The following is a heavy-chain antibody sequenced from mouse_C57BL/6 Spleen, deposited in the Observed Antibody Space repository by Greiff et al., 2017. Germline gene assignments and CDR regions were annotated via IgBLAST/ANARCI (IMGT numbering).Heavy chain of an antibody. Sequence: VQLQQPGAELVKPGASVKMSCKASGYTFTSYWITWVKQRPGQGLEWIGEIYPGSGSTNYNEKFKSKATLTVDTSSSTAYMQLSSLTSEDSAVYYCAISPLTGTGFDYWGQGTTLTVSS. D-gene: IGHD4-1*01. CDR3: AISPLTGTGFDY. V-gene: IGHV1-55*01. CDR1: GYTFTSYW. J-gene: IGHJ2*01. CDR2: IYPGSGST.